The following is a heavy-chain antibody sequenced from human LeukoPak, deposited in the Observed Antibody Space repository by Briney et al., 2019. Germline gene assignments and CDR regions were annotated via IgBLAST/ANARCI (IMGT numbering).Heavy chain of an antibody. CDR3: ARAPPYCSGGSCFSYYFDY. CDR1: GGSINSGGYS. D-gene: IGHD2-15*01. Sequence: PSETLSLTCAVSGGSINSGGYSWSWIRQPPGKGLEWIGYIYHSGSTYYNPSLKSRVTISVDRSKNQFSLKLSSVTAADTAVYYCARAPPYCSGGSCFSYYFDYWGQGTLVTVSS. J-gene: IGHJ4*02. CDR2: IYHSGST. V-gene: IGHV4-30-2*01.